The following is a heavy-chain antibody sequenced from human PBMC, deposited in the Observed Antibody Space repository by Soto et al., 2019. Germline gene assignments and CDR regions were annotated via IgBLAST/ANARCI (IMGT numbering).Heavy chain of an antibody. Sequence: SGPSLRLSGTASGFSGRSNSLTWGRQAPGKGLEWVSVIYSGGSTYYADSVKGRFTISRDTSKNTLYLQMNSLRAEDTAVYYCARDLRRAGYGMDVSGQRTTVTVPS. J-gene: IGHJ6*02. CDR1: GFSGRSNS. CDR2: IYSGGST. V-gene: IGHV3-53*01. CDR3: ARDLRRAGYGMDV.